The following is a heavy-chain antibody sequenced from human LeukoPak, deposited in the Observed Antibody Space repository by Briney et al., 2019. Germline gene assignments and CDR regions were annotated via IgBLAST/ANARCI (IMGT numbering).Heavy chain of an antibody. D-gene: IGHD3-22*01. CDR1: GYTFTSYG. J-gene: IGHJ5*02. CDR2: IIPIFGTA. V-gene: IGHV1-69*13. Sequence: EASVKVSCKASGYTFTSYGISWVRQAPGQGLEWMGGIIPIFGTANYAQKFQGRVTITADESTSTAYMELSSLRSEDTAVYYCARTRDYDSSGYYGIYEVEFDPWGQGTLVTVSS. CDR3: ARTRDYDSSGYYGIYEVEFDP.